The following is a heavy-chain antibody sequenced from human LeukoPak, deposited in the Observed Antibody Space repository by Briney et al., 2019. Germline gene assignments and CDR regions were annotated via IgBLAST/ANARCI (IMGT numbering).Heavy chain of an antibody. D-gene: IGHD2-21*02. Sequence: PSQTLSLTCTVSGGSISSGSYYWSWIRQPPGKGLEWIGYIYYSGSTNYNPSLKSRVTISVDTSKNQFSLKLSSVTAADTAVYYCAKGLSSCGGDCYPVEHWGQGTLVTVSS. J-gene: IGHJ1*01. CDR3: AKGLSSCGGDCYPVEH. CDR1: GGSISSGSYY. V-gene: IGHV4-61*01. CDR2: IYYSGST.